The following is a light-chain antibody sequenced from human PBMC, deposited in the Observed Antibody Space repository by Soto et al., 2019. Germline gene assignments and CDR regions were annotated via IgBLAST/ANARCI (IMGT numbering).Light chain of an antibody. CDR2: DVS. J-gene: IGLJ1*01. CDR1: SSDVGAYNY. V-gene: IGLV2-14*01. CDR3: SSFTRSAPTYV. Sequence: QSVLTQPASVSGSPGQSITIPCTGSSSDVGAYNYVSWHQQHPGKAPKLIISDVSHRPSGVSSRFSGSKSGNTASLIISGLQAEDEADYYCSSFTRSAPTYVFGTGTKVPVL.